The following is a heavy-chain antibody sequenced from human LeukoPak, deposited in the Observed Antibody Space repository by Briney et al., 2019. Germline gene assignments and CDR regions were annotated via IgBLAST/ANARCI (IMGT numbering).Heavy chain of an antibody. CDR1: GGSISSYY. CDR2: IYYSGST. V-gene: IGHV4-59*01. J-gene: IGHJ3*02. Sequence: SETLSLTCTVSGGSISSYYWSWIRQPPGKGLEWIGYIYYSGSTNYNPSLKSRVTISVDTSKNQFSLKLSSVTAADTAVYYCARVLDGFGDPYVFDIWGQGTMVTVSS. D-gene: IGHD3-10*01. CDR3: ARVLDGFGDPYVFDI.